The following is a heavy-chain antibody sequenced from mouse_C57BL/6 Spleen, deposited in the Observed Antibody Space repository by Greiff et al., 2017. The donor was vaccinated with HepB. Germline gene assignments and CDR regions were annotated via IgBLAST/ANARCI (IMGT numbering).Heavy chain of an antibody. J-gene: IGHJ4*01. CDR2: ISSGSSTI. Sequence: EVKLVESGGGLVKPGGSLKLSCAASGFTFSDYGMHWVRQAPEKGLEWVAYISSGSSTIYYADTVKGRFTISRDNAKNTLFLQMTSLRSEDTAMYYCASRMVTTDYAMDYWGQGTSVTVSS. D-gene: IGHD2-2*01. CDR3: ASRMVTTDYAMDY. CDR1: GFTFSDYG. V-gene: IGHV5-17*01.